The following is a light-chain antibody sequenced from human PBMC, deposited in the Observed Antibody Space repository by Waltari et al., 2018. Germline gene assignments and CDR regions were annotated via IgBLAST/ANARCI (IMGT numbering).Light chain of an antibody. Sequence: QSALTQPRSVSGSPGQSVTISCAGTGSDVGDFNSVSWYQQHPGKAPRLVIFDVTQRPSGVPYRFSGSNSGTSASLTGSGFQAEDEADYYCCSYAGIWVFGGGTKLTVL. CDR3: CSYAGIWV. V-gene: IGLV2-11*01. CDR2: DVT. J-gene: IGLJ3*02. CDR1: GSDVGDFNS.